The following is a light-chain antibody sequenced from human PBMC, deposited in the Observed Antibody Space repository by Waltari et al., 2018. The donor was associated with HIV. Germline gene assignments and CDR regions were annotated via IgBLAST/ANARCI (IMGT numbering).Light chain of an antibody. CDR1: QSISGD. CDR3: QQGSGWPPAFS. V-gene: IGKV3-11*01. J-gene: IGKJ4*01. Sequence: EVPLTQSPAPLSLSPGESATLPCRASQSISGDVAWYQQKPGQAPRLLIYDASRRYTGIPVRFRGSGSGTDFTLTISSLEPEDFAIYYCQQGSGWPPAFSFGGGTRVDIK. CDR2: DAS.